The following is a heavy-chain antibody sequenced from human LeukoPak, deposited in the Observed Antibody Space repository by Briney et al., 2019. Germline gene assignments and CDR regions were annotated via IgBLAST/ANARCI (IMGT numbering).Heavy chain of an antibody. J-gene: IGHJ4*02. D-gene: IGHD1-26*01. V-gene: IGHV3-23*01. Sequence: GGSLRLSCAASGFTFSSYAMSWVRQAPGKGLEWVSAISGGGGSTYYADSVRGRFTISRDNSKNTLYLQMNSLRAEDTAVYYCAKAQGGATFEHFDYWGQGTLVTVSS. CDR3: AKAQGGATFEHFDY. CDR1: GFTFSSYA. CDR2: ISGGGGST.